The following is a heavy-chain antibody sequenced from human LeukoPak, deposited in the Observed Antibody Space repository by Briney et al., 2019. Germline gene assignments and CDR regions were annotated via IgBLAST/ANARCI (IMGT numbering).Heavy chain of an antibody. CDR3: ARDSNYGDYGVYYYYYYMDV. V-gene: IGHV3-48*03. D-gene: IGHD4-17*01. Sequence: PGGSLRLSCAASGFSFSDYEMNWVRQAPGKGLEWLSHIDISGNTIHYADSVEGRFTISRDNAKNSLYLQMNSLRAEDTAVYYCARDSNYGDYGVYYYYYYMDVWGKGTTVTISS. CDR2: IDISGNTI. J-gene: IGHJ6*03. CDR1: GFSFSDYE.